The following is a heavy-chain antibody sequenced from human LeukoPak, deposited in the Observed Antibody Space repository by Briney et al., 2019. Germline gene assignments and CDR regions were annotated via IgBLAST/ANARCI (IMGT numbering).Heavy chain of an antibody. CDR1: GFTFSSYA. J-gene: IGHJ4*02. D-gene: IGHD2-15*01. V-gene: IGHV3-23*01. CDR2: ISGSGGST. CDR3: AKSPHCSGGSCYREFDY. Sequence: GGSLRLSCAASGFTFSSYAMSWVRQAPGKGLEWVSAISGSGGSTYYADSVKGRFTISRDNSKNTLYLQMNSLRAEDTAVYYCAKSPHCSGGSCYREFDYWGQGTLVTVSS.